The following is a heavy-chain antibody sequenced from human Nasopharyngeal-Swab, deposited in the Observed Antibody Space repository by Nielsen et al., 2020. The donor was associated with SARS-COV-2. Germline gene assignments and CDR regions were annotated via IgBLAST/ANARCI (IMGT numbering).Heavy chain of an antibody. CDR3: TTDFYFDY. J-gene: IGHJ4*02. CDR2: IGHKDHNYAT. V-gene: IGHV3-73*01. Sequence: GESLKISCAASGFIFSASAMHWVRQAPGKGLEWLGRIGHKDHNYATTYGASVKGRFTISRDDSKNTAFLQMDSLKTEDTALYYCTTDFYFDYWDQGTLVTVSS. CDR1: GFIFSASA.